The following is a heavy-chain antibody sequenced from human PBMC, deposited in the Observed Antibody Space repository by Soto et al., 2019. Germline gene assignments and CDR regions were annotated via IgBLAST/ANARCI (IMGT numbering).Heavy chain of an antibody. Sequence: GXSVKVSCKATGGSFSGYAISWVRQAPGQGLEWMGGIIPIFGTANYAQKFQGRVTITADESTSTAYMELSSLRSEDTAVYYCARGFGQTPYYYYGMDVWGHGTTVTVSS. V-gene: IGHV1-69*13. CDR1: GGSFSGYA. J-gene: IGHJ6*02. CDR2: IIPIFGTA. CDR3: ARGFGQTPYYYYGMDV. D-gene: IGHD3-16*01.